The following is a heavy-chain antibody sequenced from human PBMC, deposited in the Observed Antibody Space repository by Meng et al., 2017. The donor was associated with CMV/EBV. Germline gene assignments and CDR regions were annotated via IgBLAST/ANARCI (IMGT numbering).Heavy chain of an antibody. CDR3: ASGYYYYGMDV. J-gene: IGHJ6*02. V-gene: IGHV4-59*01. CDR2: IYYSGST. Sequence: GSLRLSCTVSGGPISSYYWSWIRQPPGKGLDWIGYIYYSGSTNYNPSLKSRVTISVDTSKNQFSLKLSSVTAADTAVYYCASGYYYYGMDVWGQGTTVTVSS. CDR1: GGPISSYY.